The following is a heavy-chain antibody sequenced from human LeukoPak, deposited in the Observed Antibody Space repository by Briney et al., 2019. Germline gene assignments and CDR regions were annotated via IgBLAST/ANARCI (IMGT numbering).Heavy chain of an antibody. CDR1: GFTFSSYA. J-gene: IGHJ4*02. CDR2: ISYDGSNK. V-gene: IGHV3-30*04. D-gene: IGHD3-16*01. Sequence: GGSLRLSCAASGFTFSSYAMHWVRQAPGKGLEWVAVISYDGSNKYYADSVKGRFTISRDNSKNTLHLQMNSLRAEDTAVYYCARAGGWGSSPYYFDYWCRGTVVTVSS. CDR3: ARAGGWGSSPYYFDY.